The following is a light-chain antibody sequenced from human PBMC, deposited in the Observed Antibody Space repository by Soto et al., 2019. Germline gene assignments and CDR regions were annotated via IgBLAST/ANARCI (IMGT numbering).Light chain of an antibody. Sequence: QMTQSPSSLSASVGEKIIITCRASRDVGSDVSWYQQKPGQAPKLLIYAASNLYTGVPSRFSGSGSGTNFTLTINSLQPEDSATYFCQQSYTTPLTFGGGTKVDIK. CDR3: QQSYTTPLT. CDR2: AAS. CDR1: RDVGSD. J-gene: IGKJ4*01. V-gene: IGKV1-39*01.